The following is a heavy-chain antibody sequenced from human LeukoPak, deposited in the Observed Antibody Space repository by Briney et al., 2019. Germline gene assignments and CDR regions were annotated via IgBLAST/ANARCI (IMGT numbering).Heavy chain of an antibody. Sequence: GASVKVSCKASGYTFTSYYMHWVRQAPGQGLEWMGIINPSGGSTSYAQKFQGRVTMTRDMSTSTVYMELSSLRSEDTAVYYCARGYGSGSPTQYYYYYMDVWGKGTTVTVSS. CDR3: ARGYGSGSPTQYYYYYMDV. J-gene: IGHJ6*03. CDR2: INPSGGST. CDR1: GYTFTSYY. D-gene: IGHD3-10*01. V-gene: IGHV1-46*01.